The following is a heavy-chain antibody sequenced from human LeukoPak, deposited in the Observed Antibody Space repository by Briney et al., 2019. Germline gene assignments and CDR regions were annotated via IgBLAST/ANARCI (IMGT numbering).Heavy chain of an antibody. J-gene: IGHJ4*02. D-gene: IGHD3-9*01. Sequence: GGSLRLSCAASEFSLGSNYMTWVRQAPGKGLEWVANIKQDGSEKYYVDSVKGRFTISRDNAKNSLYLQLNSLRAEDTAVYYCARVPWSSVTILDYWGQGTLVTVSS. CDR1: EFSLGSNY. V-gene: IGHV3-7*01. CDR2: IKQDGSEK. CDR3: ARVPWSSVTILDY.